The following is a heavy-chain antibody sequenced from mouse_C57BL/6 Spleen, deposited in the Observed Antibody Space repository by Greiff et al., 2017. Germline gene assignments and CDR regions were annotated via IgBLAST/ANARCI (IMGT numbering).Heavy chain of an antibody. Sequence: EVMLVESGGGLVKPGGSLKLSCAASGFTFSDYGMHWVRQAPEKGLEWVAYISSGSSTIYYADTVKGRFTISRDNATNTLFLQMTSLRSEDTAMYYCAKLGQLAYWGQGTLVTVSA. CDR1: GFTFSDYG. CDR3: AKLGQLAY. J-gene: IGHJ3*01. CDR2: ISSGSSTI. V-gene: IGHV5-17*01. D-gene: IGHD4-1*01.